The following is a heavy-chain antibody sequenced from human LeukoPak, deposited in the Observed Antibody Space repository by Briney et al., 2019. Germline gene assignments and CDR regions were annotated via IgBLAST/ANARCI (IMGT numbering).Heavy chain of an antibody. CDR2: ITSSGDDI. Sequence: GGSLRLSCAASGFTFSDYYMSWIRQAPGKGLEWVAYITSSGDDIYYADSVKGRFTISRDNAKNALFLRMSSLRVEDTAAYYCASDIVATSGDFWGQGTLVSVSS. CDR3: ASDIVATSGDF. V-gene: IGHV3-11*01. CDR1: GFTFSDYY. J-gene: IGHJ4*02. D-gene: IGHD5-12*01.